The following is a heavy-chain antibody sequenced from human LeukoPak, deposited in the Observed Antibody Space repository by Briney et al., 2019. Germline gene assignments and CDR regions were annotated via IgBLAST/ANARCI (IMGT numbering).Heavy chain of an antibody. D-gene: IGHD6-13*01. CDR1: GYTFTGFY. Sequence: SVKLSCKVSGYTFTGFYMHWVRQAPGQGLEWMGGLTPNSGGTNYAQKLQGRVTMTRDTPISTAYMELSRLGSDDTAVYYCARSSRVIAAAGTSSGSGGTWIDPWGQGTLVTVSS. V-gene: IGHV1-2*02. CDR3: ARSSRVIAAAGTSSGSGGTWIDP. J-gene: IGHJ5*02. CDR2: LTPNSGGT.